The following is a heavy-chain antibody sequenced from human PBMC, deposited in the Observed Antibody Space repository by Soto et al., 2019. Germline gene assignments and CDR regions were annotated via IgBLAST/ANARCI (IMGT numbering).Heavy chain of an antibody. V-gene: IGHV1-69*12. Sequence: QVQLVQSGAEVKKPGSSVKVSCKASGGTFSSYSISWVRQAPGHGLEWMGGIIPMFGTANYAQKLQGRVTITADESTRTAYMELNSLRSEDTAVYYCARTTVDRDYDYYYYNGRDAWGQGTTFTVSS. CDR2: IIPMFGTA. CDR1: GGTFSSYS. J-gene: IGHJ6*02. CDR3: ARTTVDRDYDYYYYNGRDA. D-gene: IGHD4-17*01.